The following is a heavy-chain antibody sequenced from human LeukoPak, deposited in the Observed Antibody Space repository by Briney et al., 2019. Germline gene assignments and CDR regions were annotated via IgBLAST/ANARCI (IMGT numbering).Heavy chain of an antibody. CDR2: ISPNSGGT. Sequence: GASVKVSCKASGGTFSSYAISWVRQAPGQGLEWMGWISPNSGGTNYAQKFQGRVTMTRDTSISTAYMELSRLRSDDTAVYYCARIWDYGDYPGFFDYWGQGTLVTVSS. V-gene: IGHV1-2*02. D-gene: IGHD4-17*01. CDR1: GGTFSSYA. J-gene: IGHJ4*02. CDR3: ARIWDYGDYPGFFDY.